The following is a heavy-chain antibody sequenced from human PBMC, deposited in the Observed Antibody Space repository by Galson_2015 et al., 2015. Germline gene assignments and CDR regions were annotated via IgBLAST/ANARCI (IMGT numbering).Heavy chain of an antibody. Sequence: SLRLSCAASRFTFSRYGMHWVRQTPGKGLEWVAVISSDETNKNYADSVKGQFIISRDNSRNTLYLQMNGLRPDDTGIYYCARDYPAAGTTGWFDPWGQGTLVTVSS. CDR3: ARDYPAAGTTGWFDP. V-gene: IGHV3-30*03. CDR2: ISSDETNK. D-gene: IGHD1-1*01. J-gene: IGHJ5*02. CDR1: RFTFSRYG.